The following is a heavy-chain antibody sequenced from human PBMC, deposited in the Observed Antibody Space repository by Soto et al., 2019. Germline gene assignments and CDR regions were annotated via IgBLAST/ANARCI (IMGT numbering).Heavy chain of an antibody. V-gene: IGHV3-21*06. J-gene: IGHJ4*02. CDR1: GFIFSSYS. CDR3: ACGRNWYSHVDY. Sequence: EVQLVESGGGLVKPGGSLRLSCAASGFIFSSYSMNWVRQAPGKGLEWVSCISGGGGHTYYADSVKGRFTISRDNAKDSLYLQMMRMRGVSMDVYSGACGRNWYSHVDYWGQGTLVTVSS. CDR2: ISGGGGHT. D-gene: IGHD1-1*01.